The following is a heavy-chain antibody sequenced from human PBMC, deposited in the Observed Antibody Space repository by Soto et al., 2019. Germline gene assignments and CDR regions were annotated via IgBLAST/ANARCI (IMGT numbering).Heavy chain of an antibody. D-gene: IGHD3-10*01. J-gene: IGHJ4*02. CDR1: GFTVSSNY. CDR3: ARHITMDPLLVY. Sequence: EVQLVESGGGLIQPGGSLRLSCAVSGFTVSSNYMSWVRQAPGKGLEWVSVIYSGGSTYYADSVKGRFTISRDNSKSTLYLQMNRLRAEETAVYYCARHITMDPLLVYWGQGTLVTVSS. CDR2: IYSGGST. V-gene: IGHV3-53*01.